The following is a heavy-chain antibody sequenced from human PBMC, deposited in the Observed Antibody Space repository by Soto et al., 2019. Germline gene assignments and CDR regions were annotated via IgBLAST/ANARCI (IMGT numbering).Heavy chain of an antibody. CDR3: APFSGSYYKGDDY. CDR2: MYYSGST. Sequence: QLQLQESGPGLVKPSETLSLTCTVSGGSISSSSYYWGWIRQPPGKGLEWIGSMYYSGSTYYNPSLQSPVNISLDNSNNQFSLKLNSVTAADTAVYYCAPFSGSYYKGDDYWGQGTLFTVSS. D-gene: IGHD1-26*01. V-gene: IGHV4-39*01. CDR1: GGSISSSSYY. J-gene: IGHJ4*02.